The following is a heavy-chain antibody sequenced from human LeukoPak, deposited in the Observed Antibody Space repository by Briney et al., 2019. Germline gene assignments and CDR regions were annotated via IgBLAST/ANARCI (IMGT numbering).Heavy chain of an antibody. V-gene: IGHV3-23*01. D-gene: IGHD1-26*01. CDR1: GFTFSSCA. J-gene: IGHJ6*02. Sequence: GGSLRLSCAASGFTFSSCAMSWVRQAPGKGLEWVSAISDSGGSTYYADSVKGRFTISRDNSKNTLYLQMNSLRAEDTAVYYCAKPTWELFVYYGMDVWGQGTTVTVSS. CDR3: AKPTWELFVYYGMDV. CDR2: ISDSGGST.